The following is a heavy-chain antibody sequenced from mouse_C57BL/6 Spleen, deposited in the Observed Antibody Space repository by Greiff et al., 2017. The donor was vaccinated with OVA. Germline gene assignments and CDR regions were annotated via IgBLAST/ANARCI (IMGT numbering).Heavy chain of an antibody. Sequence: QVQLQQSGAELVRPGASVTLSCKASGYTFTDYEMHWVKQTPVHGLEWIGAIDPETGGTAYNQKFKGKAILTADKSSSTAYMELRSLTSEDSAVYYCTRDRDDWFAYWGQGTLVTVSA. J-gene: IGHJ3*01. CDR2: IDPETGGT. CDR1: GYTFTDYE. V-gene: IGHV1-15*01. CDR3: TRDRDDWFAY. D-gene: IGHD3-2*01.